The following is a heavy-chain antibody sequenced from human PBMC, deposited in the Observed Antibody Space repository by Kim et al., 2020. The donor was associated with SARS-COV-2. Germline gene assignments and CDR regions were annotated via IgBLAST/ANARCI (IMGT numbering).Heavy chain of an antibody. CDR2: IYYSGST. CDR1: GGSISSGGYY. V-gene: IGHV4-31*03. D-gene: IGHD4-17*01. J-gene: IGHJ3*02. Sequence: SETLSLTCTVSGGSISSGGYYWSWIRQHPGKGLEWIGYIYYSGSTYYNPSLKSRVTISVDTSKNQFSLKLSSVTAADTAVYYCARWVYGDYGGGAFDIWGQGTMVTVSS. CDR3: ARWVYGDYGGGAFDI.